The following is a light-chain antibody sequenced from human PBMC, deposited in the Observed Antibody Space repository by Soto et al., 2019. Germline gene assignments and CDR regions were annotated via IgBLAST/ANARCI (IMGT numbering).Light chain of an antibody. J-gene: IGKJ1*01. Sequence: EIVSTQSPATLSASPGERATLSCRASQSVRSKLAWYQQKPGQAPRLLIYDASIRAAGIPARFSGSGAGTEFTFTISSLQSEDFALYYCQHYADGTPCTFGQVTKVDIK. V-gene: IGKV3-15*01. CDR1: QSVRSK. CDR2: DAS. CDR3: QHYADGTPCT.